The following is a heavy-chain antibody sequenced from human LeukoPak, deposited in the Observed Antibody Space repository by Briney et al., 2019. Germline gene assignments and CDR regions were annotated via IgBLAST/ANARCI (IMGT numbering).Heavy chain of an antibody. CDR1: GFTFSSYA. J-gene: IGHJ6*02. CDR2: ISGSGGST. V-gene: IGHV3-23*01. D-gene: IGHD2-2*01. Sequence: GGSLRLSCAASGFTFSSYAMSWVRQAPGKGLEWVSAISGSGGSTYYADSVKGRFTISRDNSKNTLYLQMNSLRAEDTAVYYCAKGEHQLLLAYGMDVWGQGTTVTVSS. CDR3: AKGEHQLLLAYGMDV.